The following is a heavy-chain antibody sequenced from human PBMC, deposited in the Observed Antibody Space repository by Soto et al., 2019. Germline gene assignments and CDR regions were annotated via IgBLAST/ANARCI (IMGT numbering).Heavy chain of an antibody. CDR3: AKSPLLWFGELVYYFDY. CDR1: GFTFSSYG. CDR2: ISYDGSNK. V-gene: IGHV3-30*18. D-gene: IGHD3-10*01. J-gene: IGHJ4*02. Sequence: QVQLVESGGGVVQPGRSLRLSCAASGFTFSSYGMHWVRQAPGKGLEWVAVISYDGSNKYYADSVKGRFTISRDNSKNTLYLPMNSLRAEDTAVYYCAKSPLLWFGELVYYFDYWGQGTLVTVSS.